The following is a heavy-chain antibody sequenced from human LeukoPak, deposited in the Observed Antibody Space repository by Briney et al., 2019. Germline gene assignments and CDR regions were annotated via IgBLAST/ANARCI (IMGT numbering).Heavy chain of an antibody. J-gene: IGHJ4*02. D-gene: IGHD2-21*01. V-gene: IGHV1-18*01. CDR1: GYTFSSYG. CDR3: ARDHGHKSVDY. Sequence: ASVKVSCKTSGYTFSSYGISWLRQAPGQGLEWMGWISTWNVNTNYAHKFQGRVTITTDTSTTTLYMEVRSLRSDDTAVYYCARDHGHKSVDYWGQGTLVTVSS. CDR2: ISTWNVNT.